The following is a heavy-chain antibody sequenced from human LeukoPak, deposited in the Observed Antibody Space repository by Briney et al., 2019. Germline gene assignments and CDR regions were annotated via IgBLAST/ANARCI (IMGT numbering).Heavy chain of an antibody. CDR3: ARLIDNWVYFDY. J-gene: IGHJ4*02. D-gene: IGHD1-20*01. V-gene: IGHV4-59*08. CDR2: IYYSGST. CDR1: GGSISSYY. Sequence: SETLSPTCTVSGGSISSYYWSWIRQPPGKGLEWIEYIYYSGSTNYNPSLKSRVTISVDTSKNQFSLKLSSVTAADTAVYYCARLIDNWVYFDYWGQGTLVTVSS.